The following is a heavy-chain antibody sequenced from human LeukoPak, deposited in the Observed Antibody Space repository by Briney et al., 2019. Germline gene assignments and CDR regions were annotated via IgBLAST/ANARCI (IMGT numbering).Heavy chain of an antibody. J-gene: IGHJ3*02. CDR1: GFTFRDYY. Sequence: NPGGSLRLSCAASGFTFRDYYMSWIRQAPGKGLEWVSYISTSGSYTNYADSVTGRFTISRDNAKNSLYLQMNSLRAEDTAVYYCARSGSTVEWGFNDAFDIWGQGTMVTVSS. CDR2: ISTSGSYT. CDR3: ARSGSTVEWGFNDAFDI. V-gene: IGHV3-11*03. D-gene: IGHD1-26*01.